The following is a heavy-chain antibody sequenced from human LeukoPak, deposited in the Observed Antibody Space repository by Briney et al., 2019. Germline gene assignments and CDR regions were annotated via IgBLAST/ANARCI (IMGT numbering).Heavy chain of an antibody. CDR1: GGSISSYY. CDR2: IYYSGST. Sequence: SETLSLTCTASGGSISSYYWSWIRQPPGKGLEWIGYIYYSGSTNYNPSLKSRVTISVDTSKNQFSLKLSSVTAADTAVYYCARALKGRRAYYFDYWGQGTLVTVSS. CDR3: ARALKGRRAYYFDY. J-gene: IGHJ4*02. V-gene: IGHV4-59*01.